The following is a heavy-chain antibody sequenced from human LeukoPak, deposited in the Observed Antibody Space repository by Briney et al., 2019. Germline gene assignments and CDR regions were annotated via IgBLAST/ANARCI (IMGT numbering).Heavy chain of an antibody. Sequence: GGPLRLSCAASGFTFSDYYMSWIRQAPGKGLEWVSYISSSGSTIYYADSVKGRFTISRDNAKNSLYLQMNSLRAEDTAVYYCAREVSSSWYGLNWFDPWGQGTLVTVSS. CDR2: ISSSGSTI. V-gene: IGHV3-11*01. CDR3: AREVSSSWYGLNWFDP. D-gene: IGHD6-13*01. CDR1: GFTFSDYY. J-gene: IGHJ5*02.